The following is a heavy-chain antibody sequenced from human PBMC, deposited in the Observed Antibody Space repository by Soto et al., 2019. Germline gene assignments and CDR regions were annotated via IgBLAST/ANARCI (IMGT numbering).Heavy chain of an antibody. D-gene: IGHD6-13*01. Sequence: QIRLVQSGGEVRTPGASVKVSCKASGYTFSSYGITWVRQAPGQGLEWLGWINPSSGETNYAQKFQSRVTVTTDTSTTTGYMELRNLTFDDTAVYYCARDWYPRFDPWGQGTLVTVSS. J-gene: IGHJ5*02. CDR1: GYTFSSYG. V-gene: IGHV1-18*01. CDR3: ARDWYPRFDP. CDR2: INPSSGET.